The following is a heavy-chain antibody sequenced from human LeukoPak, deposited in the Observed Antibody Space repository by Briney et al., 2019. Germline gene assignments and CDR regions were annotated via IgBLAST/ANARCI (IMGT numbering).Heavy chain of an antibody. D-gene: IGHD3-22*01. CDR3: ARGVADYYDSSGYQN. V-gene: IGHV3-9*03. Sequence: GRSLRLSCAASGFTFDDYAMHWVRQAPGKGLEWVSGISWNSGSIGYADSVKGRFTISRDNAKNSLYLQMNSLRAEDMALYYCARGVADYYDSSGYQNWGQGTLVTVSS. CDR2: ISWNSGSI. J-gene: IGHJ4*02. CDR1: GFTFDDYA.